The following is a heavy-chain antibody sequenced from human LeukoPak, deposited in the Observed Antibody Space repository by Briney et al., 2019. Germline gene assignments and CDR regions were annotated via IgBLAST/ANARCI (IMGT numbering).Heavy chain of an antibody. CDR2: ISXSGSTI. CDR3: ARPQGGTMVRGTGNYGMDV. J-gene: IGHJ6*02. V-gene: IGHV3-48*03. D-gene: IGHD3-10*01. Sequence: XAXXXXLEXVXYISXSGSTIYYADSVKGRFTISRDNAKNSLYLQMNSLRAEDTAVYYCARPQGGTMVRGTGNYGMDVWGQGTTVTVSS.